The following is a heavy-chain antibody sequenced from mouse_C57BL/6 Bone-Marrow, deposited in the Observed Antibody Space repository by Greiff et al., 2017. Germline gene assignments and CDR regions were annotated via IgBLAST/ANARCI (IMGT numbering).Heavy chain of an antibody. V-gene: IGHV1-26*01. CDR2: INPNNGGT. D-gene: IGHD2-4*01. Sequence: EVQLQQSGPELVKPGASVKISCKASGYTFTDYYMNWVKQSHGKSLEWIGDINPNNGGTSYNQKFKGKATLTVDKSSSTAYMELRSLTSEDSAVYYCAREGGVLYYDYDCLFAYWGKGTLVTVSA. CDR1: GYTFTDYY. J-gene: IGHJ3*01. CDR3: AREGGVLYYDYDCLFAY.